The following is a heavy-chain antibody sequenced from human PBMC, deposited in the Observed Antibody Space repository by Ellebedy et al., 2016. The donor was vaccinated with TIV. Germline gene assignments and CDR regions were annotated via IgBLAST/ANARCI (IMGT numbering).Heavy chain of an antibody. CDR1: GYIFTSQW. CDR2: IHPGDFDI. CDR3: ARVRWSEDDDSGYDGFDL. Sequence: GESLKISCQGSGYIFTSQWIGWVRQVPGKGLEWMGVIHPGDFDIRYSPSFQGQVTITADRSINTTYLQWSSLKASDIAMYYCARVRWSEDDDSGYDGFDLWGPGTLVTVSS. V-gene: IGHV5-51*01. D-gene: IGHD3-22*01. J-gene: IGHJ3*01.